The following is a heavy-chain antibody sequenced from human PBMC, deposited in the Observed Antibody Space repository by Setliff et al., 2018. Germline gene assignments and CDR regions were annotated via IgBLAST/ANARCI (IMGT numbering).Heavy chain of an antibody. CDR2: IRSKAYGGTT. CDR1: GFTFGDYA. V-gene: IGHV3-49*04. Sequence: GGSLRLSCTASGFTFGDYAMSWVRQAPGKGLEWVGFIRSKAYGGTTEYAASVKGRFTISRDDSKSIAYLQMNRLKTEDTAVYYCTREASVDFWSGYPYYYYMDVWGKGTTVTVSS. J-gene: IGHJ6*03. CDR3: TREASVDFWSGYPYYYYMDV. D-gene: IGHD3-3*01.